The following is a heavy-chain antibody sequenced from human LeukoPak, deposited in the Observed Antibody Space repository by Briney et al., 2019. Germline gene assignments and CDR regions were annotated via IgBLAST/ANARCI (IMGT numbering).Heavy chain of an antibody. CDR2: INANSGDT. D-gene: IGHD4-17*01. Sequence: ASVKVSCKASGYTFSGYYMYWVRQAPGQGLEWMGWINANSGDTNYAQKFQGRVTMTRDMSSTTAHKELSRLRSDDTAVYYCTREMTTVTTNAFDIWGQGTMVTVSS. CDR3: TREMTTVTTNAFDI. J-gene: IGHJ3*02. CDR1: GYTFSGYY. V-gene: IGHV1-2*02.